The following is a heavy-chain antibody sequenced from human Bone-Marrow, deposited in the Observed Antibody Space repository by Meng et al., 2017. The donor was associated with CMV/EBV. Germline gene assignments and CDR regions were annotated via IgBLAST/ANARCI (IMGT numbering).Heavy chain of an antibody. V-gene: IGHV4-39*07. Sequence: QLQLQESGPGLVXXXXXLXLTCTVSGGSISSSSYYWGWIRQPPGKGLEWIGSIYYSGSTYYNPSLKSRVTISVDTSKNQFSLKLSSVTAADTAVYYCARVSIQLWWYYWGQGTLVTVSS. J-gene: IGHJ4*02. CDR2: IYYSGST. D-gene: IGHD5-18*01. CDR3: ARVSIQLWWYY. CDR1: GGSISSSSYY.